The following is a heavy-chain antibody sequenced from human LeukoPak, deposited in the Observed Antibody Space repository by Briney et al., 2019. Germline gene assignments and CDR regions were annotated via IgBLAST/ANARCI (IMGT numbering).Heavy chain of an antibody. D-gene: IGHD5-24*01. J-gene: IGHJ4*02. CDR1: GGSFSGYY. Sequence: SETLSLTCAVYGGSFSGYYWSWIRQPPGNGLEWIGEINHSGSTNYNPSLKSRVTISVDRSKDQFSLKLSSVTAADTAVYYCARERDGYNSDYFDYWGQGTLVTVSS. CDR3: ARERDGYNSDYFDY. V-gene: IGHV4-34*01. CDR2: INHSGST.